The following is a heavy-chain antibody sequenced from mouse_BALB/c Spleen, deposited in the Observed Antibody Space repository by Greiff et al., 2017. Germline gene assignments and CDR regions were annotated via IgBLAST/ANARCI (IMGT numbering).Heavy chain of an antibody. CDR2: ISDGGSYT. CDR1: GFTFSDYY. V-gene: IGHV5-4*02. CDR3: ARDPGGNAMDY. J-gene: IGHJ4*01. Sequence: EVKVVESGGGLVKPGGSLKLSCAASGFTFSDYYMYWVRQTPEKRLEWVATISDGGSYTYYPDSVKGRFTISRDNAKNNLYLQMSSLKSEDTAMYYCARDPGGNAMDYWGQGTSVTVSS.